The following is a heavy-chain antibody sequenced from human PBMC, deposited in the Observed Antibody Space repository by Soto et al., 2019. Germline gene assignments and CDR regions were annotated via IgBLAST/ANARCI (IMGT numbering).Heavy chain of an antibody. CDR1: GYAFTSYT. J-gene: IGHJ4*02. CDR2: INADNGDS. Sequence: QVQLVQSGAEEKKPGASVKVSCNPSGYAFTSYTMHWVGQAPGQGREWMGWINADNGDSKYSQKFQGRVTITRDTSASIAYMELSSLRSEDTAVYYCARDTGSGLRVEPGIFEYWGQGTLVTVSS. V-gene: IGHV1-3*05. D-gene: IGHD1-26*01. CDR3: ARDTGSGLRVEPGIFEY.